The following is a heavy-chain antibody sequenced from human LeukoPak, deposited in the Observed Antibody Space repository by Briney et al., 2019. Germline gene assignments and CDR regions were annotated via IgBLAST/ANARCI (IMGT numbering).Heavy chain of an antibody. CDR3: AREVRGTDRHFDY. J-gene: IGHJ4*02. CDR2: INPSGGST. CDR1: GYTFTSYY. V-gene: IGHV1-46*01. D-gene: IGHD1-1*01. Sequence: ASVTVSCKASGYTFTSYYMHWVRQAPGQGLEWMGIINPSGGSTSYAQKFQGRVTMTRDTSTSTVYMELSSLRSEDTAVYYCAREVRGTDRHFDYWAREPWSPSPQ.